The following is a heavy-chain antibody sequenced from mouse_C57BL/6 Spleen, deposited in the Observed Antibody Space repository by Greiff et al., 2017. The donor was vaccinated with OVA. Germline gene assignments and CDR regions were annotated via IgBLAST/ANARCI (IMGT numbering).Heavy chain of an antibody. D-gene: IGHD1-1*01. V-gene: IGHV1-81*01. Sequence: QVQLQQSGAELARPGASVKLSCKASGYTFTSYGISWVKQRTGQGLEWIGEIYPRSGNTYYNEKFKGKATLTADKSSSTAYMELRSLTSEDSAVYYCARRSSYGWFAYWGQGTLVTVSA. CDR2: IYPRSGNT. CDR1: GYTFTSYG. J-gene: IGHJ3*01. CDR3: ARRSSYGWFAY.